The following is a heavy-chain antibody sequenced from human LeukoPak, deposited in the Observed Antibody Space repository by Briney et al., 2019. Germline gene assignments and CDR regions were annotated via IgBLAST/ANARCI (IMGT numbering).Heavy chain of an antibody. J-gene: IGHJ4*02. V-gene: IGHV5-51*01. Sequence: GESLKISCKGSGYSFTSYWIGWVRQMPGKGLEWMGIIYPGDSDTRYSPSFQGQVTISADKSISTAYLQWSSLKASDTAMYYCARLRVSAGSYYNEYYFDYWGQGTLVTVSS. CDR3: ARLRVSAGSYYNEYYFDY. CDR2: IYPGDSDT. CDR1: GYSFTSYW. D-gene: IGHD3-10*01.